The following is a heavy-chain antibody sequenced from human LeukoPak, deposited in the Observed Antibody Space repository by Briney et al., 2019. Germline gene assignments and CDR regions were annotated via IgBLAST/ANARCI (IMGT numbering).Heavy chain of an antibody. CDR3: ARVYSSSRYDEDVGYYFDY. J-gene: IGHJ4*02. Sequence: PSETLSLTCTVSGGSISSYYWSWIRQPPGKGLEWIGYIYYSGSTNYNPSLKSRVTISVDTSKNQFSLKLSSVTAADTPVYYCARVYSSSRYDEDVGYYFDYWGQGTLSPSPQ. V-gene: IGHV4-59*01. D-gene: IGHD6-13*01. CDR1: GGSISSYY. CDR2: IYYSGST.